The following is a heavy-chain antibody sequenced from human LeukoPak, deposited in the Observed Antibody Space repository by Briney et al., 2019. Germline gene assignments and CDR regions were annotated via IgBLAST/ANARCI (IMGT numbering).Heavy chain of an antibody. CDR2: IYSGGST. CDR3: ARAIRYLNWFDP. CDR1: GFTFSDYY. D-gene: IGHD3-9*01. J-gene: IGHJ5*02. V-gene: IGHV3-66*01. Sequence: GGSLRLSCAASGFTFSDYYMSWIRQAPGKGLEWVSVIYSGGSTYYADSVKGRFTISRDNSKNTLYLQMNSLRAEDTAVYYCARAIRYLNWFDPWGQGTLVTVSS.